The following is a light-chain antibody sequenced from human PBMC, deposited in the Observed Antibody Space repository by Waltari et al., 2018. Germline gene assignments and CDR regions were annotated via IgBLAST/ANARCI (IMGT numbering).Light chain of an antibody. J-gene: IGLJ2*01. CDR2: DVT. CDR3: SSYMDTTALEL. V-gene: IGLV2-14*03. CDR1: SSDIGSYNY. Sequence: QSAPTQPASVSGSPGQSITISCTGTSSDIGSYNYVSWYQQHPGKAPKLIIFDVTNRPSGVSNRFSGSKSGNTASLIISGLQGEDEADYYCSSYMDTTALELFGGGTSLTVL.